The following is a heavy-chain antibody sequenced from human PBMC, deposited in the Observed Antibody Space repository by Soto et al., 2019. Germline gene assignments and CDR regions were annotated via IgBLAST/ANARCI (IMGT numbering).Heavy chain of an antibody. J-gene: IGHJ4*02. CDR2: IIPIFGTA. Sequence: QVQLVQSGAEVKKPGSSVKVSCKASVGTFSSYAISWVRQAPGQGLEWMGGIIPIFGTANSAQKFQGRVTITEDQSTSSAYKEVSSLRSEDTAVYYCAREDLDVEMATTPVFDYWGQGTRVTVSS. D-gene: IGHD5-12*01. CDR1: VGTFSSYA. CDR3: AREDLDVEMATTPVFDY. V-gene: IGHV1-69*12.